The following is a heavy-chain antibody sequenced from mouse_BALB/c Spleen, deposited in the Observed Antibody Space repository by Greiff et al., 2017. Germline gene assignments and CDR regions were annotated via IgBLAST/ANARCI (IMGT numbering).Heavy chain of an antibody. Sequence: EVKLVESGGGLVQPGGSRKLSCAASGFTFSSFGMHWVRQAPEKGLEWVAYISSGSSTIYYADTVKGRFTISRDKPKNTLFLQMTSRRSEDTDMYYCARSVPQDGMEYWGQGTLVTVAA. CDR2: ISSGSSTI. CDR3: ARSVPQDGMEY. CDR1: GFTFSSFG. J-gene: IGHJ3*01. V-gene: IGHV5-17*02. D-gene: IGHD5-1*01.